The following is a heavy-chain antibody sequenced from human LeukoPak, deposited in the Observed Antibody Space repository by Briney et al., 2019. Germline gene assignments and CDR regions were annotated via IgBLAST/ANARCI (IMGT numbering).Heavy chain of an antibody. CDR3: ARDYGSSSYFVY. CDR1: GFTFSSYA. CDR2: ISYDGSNK. Sequence: PGGSLRLSCAASGFTFSSYAMHWVRQAPGKGLEWVAVISYDGSNKYYADSVKGRFTISRDNSKNTLYLQMNSLRAEDTAVYYCARDYGSSSYFVYWGQGTLVTVSS. V-gene: IGHV3-30-3*01. D-gene: IGHD6-6*01. J-gene: IGHJ4*02.